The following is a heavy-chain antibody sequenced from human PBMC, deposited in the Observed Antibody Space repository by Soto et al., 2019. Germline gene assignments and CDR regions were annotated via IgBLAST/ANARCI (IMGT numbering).Heavy chain of an antibody. D-gene: IGHD1-1*01. CDR2: ISGSGGST. CDR1: GFTFSNSA. J-gene: IGHJ4*02. CDR3: ATQDFRGPTGTT. V-gene: IGHV3-23*01. Sequence: EVQLLESGGGLVQPGGSLRLSCAASGFTFSNSAMGWVRQAPGKGLEWVSLISGSGGSTYYADSVKDRFTISRDNSKNTLYLQKNNLRAEDTAIYYCATQDFRGPTGTTWGQGTLVTVSS.